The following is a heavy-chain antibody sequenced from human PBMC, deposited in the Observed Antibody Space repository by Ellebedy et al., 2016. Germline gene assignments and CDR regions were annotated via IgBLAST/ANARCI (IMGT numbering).Heavy chain of an antibody. J-gene: IGHJ6*02. D-gene: IGHD3-9*01. CDR3: ARGSRHLRYFDWLLGYGMDV. Sequence: GGSLRLSCAASGFTFSSYWMSWVRQAPGKGLEWVANIKQDGSEKYYVDSVKGRFTISRDNAKNSLYLQMNSLRAEDTAVYYCARGSRHLRYFDWLLGYGMDVWGQGTTVTVSS. CDR1: GFTFSSYW. CDR2: IKQDGSEK. V-gene: IGHV3-7*04.